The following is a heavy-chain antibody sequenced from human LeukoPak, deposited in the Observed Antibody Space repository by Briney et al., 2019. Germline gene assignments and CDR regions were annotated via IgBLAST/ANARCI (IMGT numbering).Heavy chain of an antibody. J-gene: IGHJ5*02. CDR3: TTAVGYYDSSGYYKWFDP. Sequence: GGSLTLSCAASGFTFNNAWLSWIRQAPGKGLEWVGRIKSKTDGGTTDYAAPVKGRFTISRDDSKNTLYLQMNSLKTEDTAVYYCTTAVGYYDSSGYYKWFDPWGQGTLVTVSS. CDR1: GFTFNNAW. V-gene: IGHV3-15*01. D-gene: IGHD3-22*01. CDR2: IKSKTDGGTT.